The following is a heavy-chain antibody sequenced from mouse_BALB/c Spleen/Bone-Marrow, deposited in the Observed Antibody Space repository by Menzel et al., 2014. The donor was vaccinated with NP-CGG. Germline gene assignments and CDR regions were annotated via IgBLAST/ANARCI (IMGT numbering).Heavy chain of an antibody. D-gene: IGHD5-1-1*01. CDR3: AGWRYPYAMDY. Sequence: LVESGPELVKPGASVKMSCKASGYTFTSYVMHWVKQKPGQGLEWIGYINPYNDGTKYNEKFKGKATLTSDKSSSTAYMELSSLTSGDSAVYYCAGWRYPYAMDYWGQGTSVTVSS. V-gene: IGHV1-14*01. CDR2: INPYNDGT. J-gene: IGHJ4*01. CDR1: GYTFTSYV.